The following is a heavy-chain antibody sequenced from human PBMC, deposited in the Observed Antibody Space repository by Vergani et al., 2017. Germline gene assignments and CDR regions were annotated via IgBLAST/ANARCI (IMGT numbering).Heavy chain of an antibody. CDR2: ISYDGNKK. J-gene: IGHJ6*03. D-gene: IGHD2-15*01. V-gene: IGHV3-30*03. CDR1: GFPFSDYG. Sequence: QVQLVESGGGEVQPGRSLRLSCSAAGFPFSDYGVHWFRQAPGKGLEWVSVISYDGNKKNYADSVKGRFTISRDNSKNTVGLEMSSLRVDDTATYYCARDDWDCSGISCFLRAGEFYYMDVWGQGTTVTVSS. CDR3: ARDDWDCSGISCFLRAGEFYYMDV.